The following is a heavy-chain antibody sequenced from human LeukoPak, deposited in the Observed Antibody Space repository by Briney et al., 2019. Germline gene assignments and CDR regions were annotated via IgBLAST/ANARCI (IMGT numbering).Heavy chain of an antibody. Sequence: ASVTVSCKASGYTFTAYYIHWVRQAPGQGLEWMGWINPNSGGTNYAQKFQGRVTMTRDTSISTAYMELTRLRSDDTAVYYCVASTVFGVVIIESGLFDYWGQGTLVTVSS. CDR2: INPNSGGT. CDR1: GYTFTAYY. D-gene: IGHD3-3*01. V-gene: IGHV1-2*02. CDR3: VASTVFGVVIIESGLFDY. J-gene: IGHJ4*02.